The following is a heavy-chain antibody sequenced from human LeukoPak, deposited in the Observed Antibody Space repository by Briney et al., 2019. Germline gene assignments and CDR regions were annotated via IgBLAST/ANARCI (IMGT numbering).Heavy chain of an antibody. CDR2: ISSSSSTI. Sequence: GGSLRLSCAASGFTFSSYSMNWVRQAPGKGLEWVSYISSSSSTIYYADSVKGRFTISRDNAKNSLYLQMNGLRAEDTAVYYCARDPRDGSSEYYFDYWGQGTLVTVSS. CDR3: ARDPRDGSSEYYFDY. V-gene: IGHV3-48*01. D-gene: IGHD1-26*01. J-gene: IGHJ4*02. CDR1: GFTFSSYS.